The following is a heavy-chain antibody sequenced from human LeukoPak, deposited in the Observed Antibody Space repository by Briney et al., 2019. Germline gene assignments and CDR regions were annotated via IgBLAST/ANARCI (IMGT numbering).Heavy chain of an antibody. CDR3: ARDNAGTLDY. CDR1: GGSISSGSYY. Sequence: SETLSLTCTVSGGSISSGSYYWSWIRQPPGKGLEWIGYIYYSGSTNYNPSLKSRVTISVDTSKNQFSLKPSSVTAADTAVYYCARDNAGTLDYWGQGTLVTVSS. D-gene: IGHD6-13*01. V-gene: IGHV4-61*01. CDR2: IYYSGST. J-gene: IGHJ4*02.